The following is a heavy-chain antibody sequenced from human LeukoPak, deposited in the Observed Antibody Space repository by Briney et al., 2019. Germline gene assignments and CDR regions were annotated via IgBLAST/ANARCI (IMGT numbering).Heavy chain of an antibody. CDR1: GFTFRTYG. Sequence: GGSLRLSCVASGFTFRTYGMHWVRQAPGKGLKWVADTWYDGTNRKYADSVQGRFTISRDNPKNTLYLQMNSLRPEDTAVYYCARDRGMTTETFDYWGQGTLVTVSS. V-gene: IGHV3-33*01. CDR3: ARDRGMTTETFDY. CDR2: TWYDGTNR. D-gene: IGHD4-11*01. J-gene: IGHJ4*02.